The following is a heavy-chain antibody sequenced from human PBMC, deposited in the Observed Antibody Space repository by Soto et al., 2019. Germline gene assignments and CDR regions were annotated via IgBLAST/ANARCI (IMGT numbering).Heavy chain of an antibody. CDR3: AADGYSSSWFPSGMDV. V-gene: IGHV1-58*01. CDR2: IVVGSGNT. Sequence: QMQLVQSGPEVKKPGTSVKVSCKASGFTFTSSAVQWVRQARGQRLEWIGWIVVGSGNTNYAQKFQERVTITRDMSTSTAYMELSSQRSEDTAVYYCAADGYSSSWFPSGMDVWGQGTTVTVSS. CDR1: GFTFTSSA. D-gene: IGHD6-13*01. J-gene: IGHJ6*02.